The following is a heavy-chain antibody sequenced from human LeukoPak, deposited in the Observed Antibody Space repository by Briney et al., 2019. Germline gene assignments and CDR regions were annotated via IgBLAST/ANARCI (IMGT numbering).Heavy chain of an antibody. D-gene: IGHD2-15*01. J-gene: IGHJ4*02. V-gene: IGHV1-8*01. CDR3: AAVYCSGGSCYFGD. Sequence: VSVKVSCKASGYTFTSYDINWVRQATGQGLEWMGWMNPNSGNTGYAQKFQGRVIMTRNTSISTAYMELSSLRSEDTAVYYCAAVYCSGGSCYFGDWGQGTLVTVSS. CDR1: GYTFTSYD. CDR2: MNPNSGNT.